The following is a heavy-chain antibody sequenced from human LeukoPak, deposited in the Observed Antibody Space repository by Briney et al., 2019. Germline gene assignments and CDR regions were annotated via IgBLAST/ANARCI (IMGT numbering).Heavy chain of an antibody. D-gene: IGHD3-22*01. J-gene: IGHJ4*02. Sequence: ASVKVSCKASGYTFTGYDINWVRQATGQGLEWMGWMNPNSGNTGYAQKFQGRVTMTRNTSISTAYMELSSLGSEDTAVYYCAREGNDSSGYLSYWGQGTLVTVSS. V-gene: IGHV1-8*01. CDR3: AREGNDSSGYLSY. CDR2: MNPNSGNT. CDR1: GYTFTGYD.